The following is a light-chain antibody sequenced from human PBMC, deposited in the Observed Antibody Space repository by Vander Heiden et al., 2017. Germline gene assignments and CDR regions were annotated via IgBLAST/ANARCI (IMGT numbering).Light chain of an antibody. J-gene: IGLJ2*01. CDR3: QAGDSSTVI. CDR1: KFGAKY. Sequence: SYELAQPPSVSVSPRQTASITCSGAKFGAKYACWYQEKRGQAPVLIIYQGRKRASGIPERFSGSNSSNTATLTMSGTRAMDEADYNSQAGDSSTVIFGGGTKLTVL. CDR2: QGR. V-gene: IGLV3-1*01.